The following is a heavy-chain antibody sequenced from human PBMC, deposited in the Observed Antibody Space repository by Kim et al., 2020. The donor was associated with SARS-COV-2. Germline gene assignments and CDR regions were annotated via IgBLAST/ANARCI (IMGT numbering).Heavy chain of an antibody. CDR3: ARGGIAVAGRAVGCHRVHDY. CDR1: GGSFSGYY. V-gene: IGHV4-34*01. D-gene: IGHD6-19*01. J-gene: IGHJ4*02. CDR2: INHSGST. Sequence: SETLSLTCAVYGGSFSGYYWSWIRQPPGKGLEWIGEINHSGSTNYNPSLKSRVTISVDTSKNQFSLKLSSVTAADTAVYYCARGGIAVAGRAVGCHRVHDYWGQGTLVTVSS.